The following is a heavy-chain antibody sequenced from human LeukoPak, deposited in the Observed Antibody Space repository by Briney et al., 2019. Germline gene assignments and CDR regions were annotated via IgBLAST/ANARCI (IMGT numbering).Heavy chain of an antibody. D-gene: IGHD6-13*01. V-gene: IGHV5-10-1*01. CDR2: IDPSDSYT. J-gene: IGHJ4*02. Sequence: GESLKISCKGSGYSFTSYWISWVRQMPGKGLEWMGRIDPSDSYTNYSPSFQGHVTISADKSISTAYLQWSSLKASDTAMYYCARRDISSWYAIRDWGQGTLVTVSS. CDR3: ARRDISSWYAIRD. CDR1: GYSFTSYW.